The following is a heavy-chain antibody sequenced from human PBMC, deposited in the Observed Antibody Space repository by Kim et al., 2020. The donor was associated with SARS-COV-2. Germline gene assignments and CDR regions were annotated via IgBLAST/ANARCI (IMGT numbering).Heavy chain of an antibody. Sequence: GGSLRLSCAASGFTFSSYAMSWVRQAPGKGLEWVSAISGSGGSTYYADSVKGRFTISRDNSKNTLYLQMNSLRAEDTAIYYCANTFGAPLPTFDYWGQGTLVTVSS. J-gene: IGHJ4*02. CDR1: GFTFSSYA. CDR3: ANTFGAPLPTFDY. V-gene: IGHV3-23*01. D-gene: IGHD3-10*01. CDR2: ISGSGGST.